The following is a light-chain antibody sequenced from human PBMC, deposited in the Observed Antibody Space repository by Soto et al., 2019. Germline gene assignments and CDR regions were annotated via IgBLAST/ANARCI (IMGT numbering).Light chain of an antibody. CDR2: DAS. CDR1: QSISRW. J-gene: IGKJ1*01. V-gene: IGKV1-5*01. Sequence: DTQMTQSPSSLSASVGDRVTITCRASQSISRWLAWYQQKPGRAPKLLIYDASSLESGVPSRFSGSGSGTEFTLTISSLHPDDFASYYCQQYSRDSTFGQGTKVDI. CDR3: QQYSRDST.